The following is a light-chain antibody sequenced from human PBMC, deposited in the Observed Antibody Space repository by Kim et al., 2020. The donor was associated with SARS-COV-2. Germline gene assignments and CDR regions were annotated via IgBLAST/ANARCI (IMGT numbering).Light chain of an antibody. Sequence: SYELTQPPSVSVSPGQTSSITCSGDELGKKYVSWYQQRPGQSPVLVISQDNKRPSGIPDRSSGSNSGNRATLTISGTQAVDEADYYCQAWDGSTHVVFGG. J-gene: IGLJ2*01. CDR1: ELGKKY. CDR2: QDN. CDR3: QAWDGSTHVV. V-gene: IGLV3-1*01.